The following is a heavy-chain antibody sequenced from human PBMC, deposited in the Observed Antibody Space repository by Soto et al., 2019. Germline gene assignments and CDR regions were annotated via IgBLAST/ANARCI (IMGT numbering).Heavy chain of an antibody. CDR3: ARESEDLTSNFDY. CDR1: GFTFTRYS. J-gene: IGHJ4*02. Sequence: PGGSLRLSCAASGFTFTRYSMNWVRQSPGKGLEWVSSISSTTNYIYYGDSMKGRFTISRDNAKNSLYLEMNSLRAEDAAVYYCARESEDLTSNFDYWGQGTLVTVSS. CDR2: ISSTTNYI. V-gene: IGHV3-21*06.